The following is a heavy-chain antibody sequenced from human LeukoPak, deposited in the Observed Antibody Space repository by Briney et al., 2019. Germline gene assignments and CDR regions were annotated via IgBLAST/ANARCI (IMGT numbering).Heavy chain of an antibody. J-gene: IGHJ4*02. Sequence: PGGSLRLSCEASGFTLSVYYMSWFRQAPGKGLEWIGYISSTGSSTTYADSVRGRFTISRDNAKSLLFLQMYSLRAEDTAVYYCARKLGGGQCGGDCFFDHWGRGTLVAVSS. CDR3: ARKLGGGQCGGDCFFDH. CDR1: GFTLSVYY. D-gene: IGHD2-21*02. CDR2: ISSTGSST. V-gene: IGHV3-11*03.